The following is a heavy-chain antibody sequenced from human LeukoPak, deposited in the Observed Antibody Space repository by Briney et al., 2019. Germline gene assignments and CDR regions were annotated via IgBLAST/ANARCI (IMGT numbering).Heavy chain of an antibody. Sequence: GASVKVSCRASGYTFTSYGISWVRQAPGQGLEWMGWISAYNGNTNYAQKLQGRVTMTTDTSTSTAYMELRSLRSDDTAVYYCARAPSYCSSTSCSEGYWGQGTLVTVSS. CDR3: ARAPSYCSSTSCSEGY. V-gene: IGHV1-18*01. J-gene: IGHJ4*02. D-gene: IGHD2-2*01. CDR1: GYTFTSYG. CDR2: ISAYNGNT.